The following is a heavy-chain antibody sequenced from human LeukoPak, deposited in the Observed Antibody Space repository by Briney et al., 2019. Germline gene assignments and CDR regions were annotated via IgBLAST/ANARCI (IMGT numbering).Heavy chain of an antibody. J-gene: IGHJ3*02. CDR3: ARGGKLVPAAILEYRSSPGASDI. CDR2: IIPIFGTA. D-gene: IGHD2-2*02. V-gene: IGHV1-69*13. CDR1: GGTFSSYA. Sequence: SVKVSCKASGGTFSSYAISWVRQAPGQGLEWMGGIIPIFGTANYAQKFQGRVTITADESTSTAYMELSSLRSEDTAVYYCARGGKLVPAAILEYRSSPGASDIWGQGTMVTVSS.